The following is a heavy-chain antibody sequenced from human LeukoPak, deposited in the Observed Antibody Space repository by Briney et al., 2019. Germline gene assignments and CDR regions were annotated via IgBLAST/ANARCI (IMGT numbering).Heavy chain of an antibody. CDR1: GYTLTSYG. J-gene: IGHJ4*02. D-gene: IGHD3-3*01. CDR2: ISAYNGNA. Sequence: GASVKVSCKASGYTLTSYGISWVRQAPGQGLEWMGWISAYNGNANYAQKLQGRVTMTTDTSTSTAYMELRSLRSDDTAVYYCARCYKFNDFWSGYYVELKYWGQGTLVTVSS. CDR3: ARCYKFNDFWSGYYVELKY. V-gene: IGHV1-18*01.